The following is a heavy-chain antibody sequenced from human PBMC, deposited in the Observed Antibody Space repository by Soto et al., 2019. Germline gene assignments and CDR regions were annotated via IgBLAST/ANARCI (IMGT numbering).Heavy chain of an antibody. CDR1: GASITSGTYY. J-gene: IGHJ4*02. Sequence: SETLSLTCTVSGASITSGTYYWVWIRQPPGKGLNWIGIVSYSGSTYHNPSLKSRVTVSLDTSKSQFSLKMNSATAADTAVYYCATAPFYSGYGWGDRTPRFDYWGQGTPVTVSS. CDR3: ATAPFYSGYGWGDRTPRFDY. D-gene: IGHD5-12*01. CDR2: VSYSGST. V-gene: IGHV4-39*01.